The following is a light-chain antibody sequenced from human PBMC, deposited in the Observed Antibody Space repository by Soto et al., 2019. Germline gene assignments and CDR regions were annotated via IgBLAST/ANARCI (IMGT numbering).Light chain of an antibody. CDR2: RNN. CDR3: AAWDDSLSGWV. CDR1: SSNIGSNF. Sequence: QSVLTQPPSASGTPGQRVTISYSGSSSNIGSNFVYWYQQFPGTAPKLLIYRNNQRPSGVPDRFSGSKSGTSASLAISGLPSEDEADYYCAAWDDSLSGWVFGGGTQLTVL. V-gene: IGLV1-47*01. J-gene: IGLJ3*02.